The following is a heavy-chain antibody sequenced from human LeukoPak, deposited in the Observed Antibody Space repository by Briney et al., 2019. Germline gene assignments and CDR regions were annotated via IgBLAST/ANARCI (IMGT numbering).Heavy chain of an antibody. J-gene: IGHJ4*02. CDR2: MSSSGST. V-gene: IGHV4-61*10. D-gene: IGHD3-10*01. CDR3: ARESFVGSPLVH. Sequence: SETLSLTCTVSNGSISSNTYFWSWIRQPAGKGLEWIGRMSSSGSTNYNPSLKSRVTISVDTSRNQFSLKLSSVTAADTAVYYCARESFVGSPLVHWGQGTLVTVSS. CDR1: NGSISSNTYF.